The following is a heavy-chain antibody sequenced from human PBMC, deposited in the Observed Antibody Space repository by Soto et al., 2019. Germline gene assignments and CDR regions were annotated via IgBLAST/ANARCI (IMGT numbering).Heavy chain of an antibody. V-gene: IGHV3-73*01. CDR1: GFIFSGSA. D-gene: IGHD2-2*02. J-gene: IGHJ6*02. CDR3: ARGQGAAIGDYYYHGMDV. Sequence: GGSLRLSCAASGFIFSGSAIHWVRQASGKGLEWVGRIRSRANNFATSSAASVKGRFTFSRDDSKNTAYLQMNTPKPEDTAVYYCARGQGAAIGDYYYHGMDVWGQGTTVTVSS. CDR2: IRSRANNFAT.